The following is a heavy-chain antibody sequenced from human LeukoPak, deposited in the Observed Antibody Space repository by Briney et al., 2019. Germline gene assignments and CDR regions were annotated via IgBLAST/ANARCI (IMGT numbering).Heavy chain of an antibody. D-gene: IGHD2-2*01. J-gene: IGHJ3*02. V-gene: IGHV4-59*01. CDR3: ARNPKYADDAFDI. CDR2: IYYSGST. Sequence: SETLSLTCTVSGGSSSSYYWSWIRQPPGKGLEWIGYIYYSGSTNYNPSLKSRVTISVDTSKNQFSLKLSSVTAADTAVYYCARNPKYADDAFDIWGQGTMVTVSS. CDR1: GGSSSSYY.